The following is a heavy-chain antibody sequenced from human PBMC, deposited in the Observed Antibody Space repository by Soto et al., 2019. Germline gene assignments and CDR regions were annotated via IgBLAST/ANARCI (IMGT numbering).Heavy chain of an antibody. CDR3: ARDYDYVWGSYRYPDY. V-gene: IGHV1-46*01. CDR1: GYTFTSYY. CDR2: INPSGGST. Sequence: QVQLVQSGAEVKKPGASVKVSCKASGYTFTSYYMHWVRQAPGQELEWMGIINPSGGSTSYAQKFEGRVTMTRDTSTSTVYMELSSLRSEDTAVYYCARDYDYVWGSYRYPDYWGQGTLVTVSS. D-gene: IGHD3-16*02. J-gene: IGHJ4*02.